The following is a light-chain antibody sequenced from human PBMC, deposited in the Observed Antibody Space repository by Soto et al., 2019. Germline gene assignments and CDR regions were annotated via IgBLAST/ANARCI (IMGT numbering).Light chain of an antibody. V-gene: IGKV3-15*01. CDR1: QSINSE. Sequence: EIVMTQSPATLSLSPGERASLFCRASQSINSEFDWYQQKPGQPPRLLIYGASTRATGVPDRFTGSESGSEFTLTISGLQSEDFAVYDCQQGHNWPLTFGQGPRLEI. CDR2: GAS. CDR3: QQGHNWPLT. J-gene: IGKJ2*01.